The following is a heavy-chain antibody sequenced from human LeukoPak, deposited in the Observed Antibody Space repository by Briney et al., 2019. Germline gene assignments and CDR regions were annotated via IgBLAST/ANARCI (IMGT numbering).Heavy chain of an antibody. CDR3: ARVNMITFGGVIAHHLPFDY. Sequence: ASVKVSCKASGYTFTGYYMHWVRQAPGQGLEWMGWINPNSGGTNYAQKFQGRVTMTRATSISTAYMELSRLRSDDTAVYYCARVNMITFGGVIAHHLPFDYWGQGTLVTVSS. CDR2: INPNSGGT. CDR1: GYTFTGYY. V-gene: IGHV1-2*02. J-gene: IGHJ4*02. D-gene: IGHD3-16*02.